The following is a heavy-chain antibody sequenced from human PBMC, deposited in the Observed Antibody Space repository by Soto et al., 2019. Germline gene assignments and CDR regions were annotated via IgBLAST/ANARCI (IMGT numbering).Heavy chain of an antibody. CDR3: ARGVCSGCYYNQYNGSDS. V-gene: IGHV1-18*01. Sequence: GASVKVSCKASGYTFTNYGISWVRQAPGQGLEWMGWINVYNGNTKYAQKVQGRVTMTTDTSTSTAYMELRSLRSDDTAVYYCARGVCSGCYYNQYNGSDSWGQETLVTVSS. J-gene: IGHJ5*01. CDR1: GYTFTNYG. CDR2: INVYNGNT. D-gene: IGHD3-10*02.